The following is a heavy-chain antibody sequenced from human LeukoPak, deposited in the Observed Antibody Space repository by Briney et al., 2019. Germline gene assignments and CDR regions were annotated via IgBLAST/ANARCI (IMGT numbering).Heavy chain of an antibody. D-gene: IGHD1-14*01. Sequence: GASVKVSCKASAYTFISYDITWVRKAPGQGLEWMGWISTYNGNTHYAQNLQGRVTMTTDTSTSTAYMELRSLGSDDTAVYYCARVNPTAGAGRAGDYWGQGTLVTVSS. CDR3: ARVNPTAGAGRAGDY. CDR1: AYTFISYD. CDR2: ISTYNGNT. J-gene: IGHJ4*02. V-gene: IGHV1-18*01.